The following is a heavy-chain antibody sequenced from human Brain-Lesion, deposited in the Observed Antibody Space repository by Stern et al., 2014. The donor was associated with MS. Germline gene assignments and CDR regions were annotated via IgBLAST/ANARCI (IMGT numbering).Heavy chain of an antibody. V-gene: IGHV1-24*01. D-gene: IGHD1-26*01. CDR3: ATLSPGAGGNYYRHFDY. CDR1: GYTLTELS. J-gene: IGHJ4*02. CDR2: FDPEDGET. Sequence: MQLVESGAEVKKPGASVKVSCKVSGYTLTELSMHWGRQAPRKGLEWMGGFDPEDGETIYAQKFQGRVTMTEDTSTDTAYMELSSLRSEDTAVYYCATLSPGAGGNYYRHFDYWGQGTLVTVSS.